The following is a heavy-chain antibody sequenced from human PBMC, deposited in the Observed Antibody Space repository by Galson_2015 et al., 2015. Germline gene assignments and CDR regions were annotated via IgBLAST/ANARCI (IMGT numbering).Heavy chain of an antibody. CDR3: ARDGSGVLRFLVV. J-gene: IGHJ6*04. CDR1: GFTFRDYS. Sequence: SLRLSCAASGFTFRDYSMNWVRQAPGKGLEWISYISNGGSTRYYADSVKGLFTISRDNAKNSMYLQMNSLRDEETAVFYCARDGSGVLRFLVVWGNRTTFPVSS. V-gene: IGHV3-48*02. CDR2: ISNGGSTR. D-gene: IGHD3-3*01.